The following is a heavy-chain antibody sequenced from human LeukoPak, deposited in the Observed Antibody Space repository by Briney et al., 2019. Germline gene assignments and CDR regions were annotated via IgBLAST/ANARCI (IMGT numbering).Heavy chain of an antibody. J-gene: IGHJ3*02. Sequence: GGSLKLSCAASGFTFSSYSMNWVRQAPGKGLEWVSSISSTSNYIYSADSVKGRFTISRDNAKNSVYLQMNSLRAEDTAVYYCARALSGSYLGDAFDIWGQGTMVTVSS. V-gene: IGHV3-21*01. CDR2: ISSTSNYI. D-gene: IGHD1-26*01. CDR3: ARALSGSYLGDAFDI. CDR1: GFTFSSYS.